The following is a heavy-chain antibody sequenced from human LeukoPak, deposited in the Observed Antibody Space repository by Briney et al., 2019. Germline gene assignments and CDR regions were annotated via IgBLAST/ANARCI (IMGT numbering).Heavy chain of an antibody. Sequence: SGGSLRLSCAASGFTFSSYWMSWVRQAPGKGLEWVANIKQDGSEKYYVDSVKGQFTISRDNAKNPLYLQMNSLRAEDTAVYYCARDLAISGSYYHFEDYWGQGTLVTVSS. V-gene: IGHV3-7*03. J-gene: IGHJ4*02. D-gene: IGHD1-26*01. CDR2: IKQDGSEK. CDR1: GFTFSSYW. CDR3: ARDLAISGSYYHFEDY.